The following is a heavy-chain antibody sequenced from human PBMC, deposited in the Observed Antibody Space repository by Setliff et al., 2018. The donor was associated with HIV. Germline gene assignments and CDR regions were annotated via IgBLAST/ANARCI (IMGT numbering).Heavy chain of an antibody. CDR3: ASLNYYDSSGYYPH. V-gene: IGHV4-30-4*08. CDR1: GDSVSSASYY. CDR2: IYYSGST. Sequence: SGPTLVNPAEMSYSLTCTVSGDSVSSASYYWSWIRQPPGKGLEWIGYIYYSGSTYYNPSLKSRVTISVDTSKNQFSLKLSSVTAADTAVYYCASLNYYDSSGYYPHWGQGTLVTVS. J-gene: IGHJ4*02. D-gene: IGHD3-22*01.